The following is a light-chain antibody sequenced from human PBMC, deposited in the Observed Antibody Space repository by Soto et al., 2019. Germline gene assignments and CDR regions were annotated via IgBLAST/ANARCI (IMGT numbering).Light chain of an antibody. CDR1: TSDVGGYNY. Sequence: QSVLTQPASVSGSPGQSITISCTGTTSDVGGYNYVSWYQQHPGKAPKLMIYDVIHRPSGVSYRFSGSKSGNTASLTISGLQAEDEADYYCTSYTSSSTYVFGTGTKLTVL. V-gene: IGLV2-14*01. J-gene: IGLJ1*01. CDR2: DVI. CDR3: TSYTSSSTYV.